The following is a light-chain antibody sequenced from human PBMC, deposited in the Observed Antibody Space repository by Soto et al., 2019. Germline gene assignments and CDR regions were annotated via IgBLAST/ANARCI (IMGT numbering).Light chain of an antibody. J-gene: IGLJ2*01. Sequence: QSVLTQPPSVSGAPGQRVTISCTGSSSNIGAGYDVHWYQQLPGTAPKLLIYGNSNRPSGVPDRFSGSKSGTSASLAITGLQAEDEAGYYCQSYDSSLSVFGGGTKVTVL. CDR3: QSYDSSLSV. CDR1: SSNIGAGYD. CDR2: GNS. V-gene: IGLV1-40*01.